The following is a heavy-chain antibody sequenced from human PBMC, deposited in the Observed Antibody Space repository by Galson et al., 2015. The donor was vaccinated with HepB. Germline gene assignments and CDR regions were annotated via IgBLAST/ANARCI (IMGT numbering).Heavy chain of an antibody. D-gene: IGHD3-10*01. V-gene: IGHV3-23*01. CDR2: ISGSGGST. CDR1: GFTFSSYA. CDR3: ASEPLWFGELLPFDY. Sequence: SLRLSCAASGFTFSSYAMSWVRQAPGKGLEWVSAISGSGGSTYYADSVKGRFTISRDNSKNTLYLQMNSLRAEDTAVYYCASEPLWFGELLPFDYWGQGTLVTVSS. J-gene: IGHJ4*02.